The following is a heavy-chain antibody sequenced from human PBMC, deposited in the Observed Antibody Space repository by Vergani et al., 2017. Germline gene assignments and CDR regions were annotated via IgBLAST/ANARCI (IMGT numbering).Heavy chain of an antibody. V-gene: IGHV3-23*01. Sequence: EVQLLESGGNLVQPGGSLRLSCAASGFTFTNFAMTWVRQAPGEGLEWVSGISGSGGFTYYADSVKGRFTISRDNSKNTMFLQMNNLRAEDTAIYYCARDGEKVGYRRHNYLDFWGQGTLVTVSS. CDR3: ARDGEKVGYRRHNYLDF. J-gene: IGHJ4*02. D-gene: IGHD6-25*01. CDR1: GFTFTNFA. CDR2: ISGSGGFT.